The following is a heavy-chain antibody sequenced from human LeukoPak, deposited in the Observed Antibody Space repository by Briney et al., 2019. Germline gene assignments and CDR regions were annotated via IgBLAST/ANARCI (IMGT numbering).Heavy chain of an antibody. V-gene: IGHV4-38-2*02. CDR1: GYSISSNYY. D-gene: IGHD6-6*01. Sequence: SETLSLTCVVSGYSISSNYYWGWIRQPPGKGLEWIGSIYHSGSTYYNPSLKSRVTMSVDTSKNQFSLKPSSVTAADTAVYYCAREEYSSSSGWFDPWGQGTLVTVSS. J-gene: IGHJ5*02. CDR3: AREEYSSSSGWFDP. CDR2: IYHSGST.